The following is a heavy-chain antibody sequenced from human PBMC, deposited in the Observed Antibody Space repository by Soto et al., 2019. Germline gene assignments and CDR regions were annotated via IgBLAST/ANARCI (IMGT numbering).Heavy chain of an antibody. CDR1: GGSISSGAYY. CDR3: ASRLPTETRSKRWFDS. J-gene: IGHJ5*01. CDR2: IYYTGNT. D-gene: IGHD4-4*01. Sequence: QVQLQESGPGLVKPSQTLSLTCTVSGGSISSGAYYWTRIRHYPGMGLEWIGTIYYTGNTFYNPSLKSRATITVNTSKNQFSLNLSSVTAADTAVYYCASRLPTETRSKRWFDSWGQGTLVTVSS. V-gene: IGHV4-31*03.